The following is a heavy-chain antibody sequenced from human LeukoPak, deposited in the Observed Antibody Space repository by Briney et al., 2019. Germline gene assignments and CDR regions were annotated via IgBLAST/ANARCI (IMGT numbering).Heavy chain of an antibody. CDR2: ISDSGGST. J-gene: IGHJ4*02. Sequence: PGGSLRLSCVASGFIFSSSAMSWVRQAPGTGLEWVSTISDSGGSTYYPDSVKGRFTISRDNSKNTMYLQMNSLRAEDTAVYYCAKGAYYDLWGQGTLVTVSS. CDR3: AKGAYYDL. CDR1: GFIFSSSA. D-gene: IGHD3-22*01. V-gene: IGHV3-23*01.